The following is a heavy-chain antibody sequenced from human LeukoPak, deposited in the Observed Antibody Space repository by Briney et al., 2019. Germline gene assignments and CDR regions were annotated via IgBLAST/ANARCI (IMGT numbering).Heavy chain of an antibody. CDR3: ASPNGDYAGG. CDR2: IYYSGST. J-gene: IGHJ4*02. V-gene: IGHV4-39*07. CDR1: GGSISSSNYY. D-gene: IGHD4-17*01. Sequence: SETLSLTCTVSGGSISSSNYYWGWIRQPPGKGLEWIGSIYYSGSTYYNPSLKSRVTISVDTSKNQFSLKLSSVTAADTAVYYCASPNGDYAGGWGQGTLVTVSS.